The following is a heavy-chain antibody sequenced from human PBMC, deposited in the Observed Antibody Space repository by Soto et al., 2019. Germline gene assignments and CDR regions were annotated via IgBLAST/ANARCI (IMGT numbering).Heavy chain of an antibody. D-gene: IGHD3-9*01. Sequence: LRLCCSASGFTFSEYSMHWVRQAPGKGLQYVSTISSDGDITYYADSVKGRFTISRDNSKNTLYLQMNSLRPEDTAVYYCVKVSTFYDILTGYYSTNFFDPWGQGXLVTV. CDR2: ISSDGDIT. CDR3: VKVSTFYDILTGYYSTNFFDP. V-gene: IGHV3-64D*06. CDR1: GFTFSEYS. J-gene: IGHJ5*02.